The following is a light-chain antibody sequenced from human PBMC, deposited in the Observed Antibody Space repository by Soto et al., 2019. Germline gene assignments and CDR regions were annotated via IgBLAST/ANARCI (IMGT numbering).Light chain of an antibody. CDR2: GAS. CDR3: QQYINLWT. J-gene: IGKJ1*01. Sequence: EIAMTQSPATLSVSPGERATLSCRASQSVSSNLAWYQQKPGQSPRLLIYGASTRATGVPARFSGSGSGTEFTLTISSLQSEDFAVYYCQQYINLWTFGQGTKVEIK. CDR1: QSVSSN. V-gene: IGKV3-15*01.